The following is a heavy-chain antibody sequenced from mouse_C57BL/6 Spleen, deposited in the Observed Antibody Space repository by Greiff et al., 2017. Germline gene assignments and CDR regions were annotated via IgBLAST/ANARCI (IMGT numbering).Heavy chain of an antibody. CDR1: GYTFTSYD. CDR3: AKLTGRGHYYAMDY. CDR2: IYPRDGST. V-gene: IGHV1-85*01. D-gene: IGHD4-1*01. Sequence: VQLQQSGPELVKPGASVKLSCKASGYTFTSYDINWVKQRPGQGLEWIGWIYPRDGSTKYNEKFKGKATLTLDTSSSTAYMELHSQTSEDSAVYFCAKLTGRGHYYAMDYWGQGTSVTVSS. J-gene: IGHJ4*01.